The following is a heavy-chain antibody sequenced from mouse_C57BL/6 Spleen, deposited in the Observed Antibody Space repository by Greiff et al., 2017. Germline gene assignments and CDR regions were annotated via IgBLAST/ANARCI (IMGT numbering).Heavy chain of an antibody. CDR1: GYTFTSYW. CDR2: IYPGSGST. CDR3: ASVDSSGPWFAY. Sequence: QVQLQQPGAELVKPGASVKMSCKASGYTFTSYWITWVKQRPGQGLEWIGDIYPGSGSTNYNEKFKSKATLTVDTSSSTAYMQLSSLTSEDSAVYYCASVDSSGPWFAYWGQGTLVTVSA. J-gene: IGHJ3*01. V-gene: IGHV1-55*01. D-gene: IGHD3-2*02.